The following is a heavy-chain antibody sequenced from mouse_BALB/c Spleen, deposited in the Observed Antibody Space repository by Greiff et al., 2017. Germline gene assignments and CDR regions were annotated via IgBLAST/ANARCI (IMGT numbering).Heavy chain of an antibody. V-gene: IGHV2-9*02. CDR2: IWAGGST. CDR1: GFTFSDYY. Sequence: VKLMESGGGLVKPGGSLKLSCAASGFTFSDYYMYWVRQPPGKGLEWLGVIWAGGSTNYNSALMSRLSISKDNSKSQVFLKMNSLQTDDTAMYYCARSYGNYDAMDYWGQGTSVTVSS. J-gene: IGHJ4*01. CDR3: ARSYGNYDAMDY. D-gene: IGHD2-1*01.